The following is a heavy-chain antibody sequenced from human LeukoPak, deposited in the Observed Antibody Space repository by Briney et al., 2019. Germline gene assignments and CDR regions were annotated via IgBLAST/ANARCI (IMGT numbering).Heavy chain of an antibody. J-gene: IGHJ4*02. CDR1: GYTFTSYY. CDR2: INPSGGST. D-gene: IGHD3-10*01. Sequence: ASVKVSCKASGYTFTSYYMHWVRQAPGQGLEWMGIINPSGGSTSYAQKFQGRVTMTRDTSTSTVYMELSSLRSEDTAVYYCARDRKANYYGSGSSPLYWGQGTLVTVSS. CDR3: ARDRKANYYGSGSSPLY. V-gene: IGHV1-46*01.